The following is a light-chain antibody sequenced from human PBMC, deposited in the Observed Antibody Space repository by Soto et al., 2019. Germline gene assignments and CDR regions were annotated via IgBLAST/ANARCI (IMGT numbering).Light chain of an antibody. Sequence: NFMLTQPHYVSESPGKTVTISCTRSSGSIASNYVQWYHQRPGSAPTIVMYEDNQRPSGVPDRFSGSIDRSSNSASLTISGLKTEDEGDFYCQSYDSSNWVFGGGTKLTVL. V-gene: IGLV6-57*04. CDR2: EDN. CDR3: QSYDSSNWV. J-gene: IGLJ3*02. CDR1: SGSIASNY.